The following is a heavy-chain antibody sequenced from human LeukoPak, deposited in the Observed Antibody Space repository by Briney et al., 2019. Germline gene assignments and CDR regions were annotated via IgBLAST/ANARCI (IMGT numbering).Heavy chain of an antibody. CDR3: AKHCSSAGCYRFEY. CDR2: ISYDGSNK. Sequence: PGGSLRLSCAASGFTFSSYGMHWVRQAPGKGLEWVAVISYDGSNKYYADSVKGRFTISRDNSKNTLYLQMNSLRAEDTAIYYCAKHCSSAGCYRFEYWGQGTLVTVSS. V-gene: IGHV3-30-3*02. J-gene: IGHJ4*02. CDR1: GFTFSSYG. D-gene: IGHD2-2*01.